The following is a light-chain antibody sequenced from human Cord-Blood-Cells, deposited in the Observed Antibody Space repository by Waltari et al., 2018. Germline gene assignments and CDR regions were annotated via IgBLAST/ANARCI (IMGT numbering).Light chain of an antibody. CDR1: QSVSSY. CDR2: DAS. Sequence: EIVLTQSLATLSVSPGERATLSCRASQSVSSYLAWYQQKPGQAPRILIYDASTRATGIPARFSGCGSGTDFTRTISSIEPEDFAVYYCQQRSNFLTFGGGTKVESK. CDR3: QQRSNFLT. V-gene: IGKV3-11*01. J-gene: IGKJ4*01.